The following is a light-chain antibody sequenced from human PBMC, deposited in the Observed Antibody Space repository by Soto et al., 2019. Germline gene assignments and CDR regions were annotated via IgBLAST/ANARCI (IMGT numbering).Light chain of an antibody. CDR2: DAF. Sequence: EIVLTQSPATLSLSPGERATLSCRASQSVSSYLAWYQHKPGQAPRLLIYDAFNRATGVPLRFSGSGSVTDFTLTISSLEPEDFAVYYCQQRSNWAPITFGPGTKVDFK. J-gene: IGKJ3*01. CDR1: QSVSSY. V-gene: IGKV3-11*01. CDR3: QQRSNWAPIT.